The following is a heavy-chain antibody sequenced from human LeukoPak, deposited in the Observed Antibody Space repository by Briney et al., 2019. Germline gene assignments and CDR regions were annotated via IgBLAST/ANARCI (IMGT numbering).Heavy chain of an antibody. J-gene: IGHJ4*02. CDR1: GYSFTNYW. D-gene: IGHD2-2*01. CDR2: IYPGDSDT. CDR3: ARDGSGPAAPWGYFDY. Sequence: GESLKISCKGSGYSFTNYWIGWVRQMPGKGLEWMGIIYPGDSDTRYSPSFQGQVTISADKSTSTAYLQWSSLRSEDTAVYYCARDGSGPAAPWGYFDYWGQGTLVTVSS. V-gene: IGHV5-51*01.